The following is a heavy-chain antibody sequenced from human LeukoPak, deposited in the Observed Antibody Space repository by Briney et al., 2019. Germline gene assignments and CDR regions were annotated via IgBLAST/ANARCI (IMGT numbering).Heavy chain of an antibody. Sequence: SETLSLTCTVSGGSISSGDYYWSWIRQPPGKGLEWIGYIYYSGSTYYNPSLKSRVTISVDTSKNQFSLKLSSVTAADTAVYYCAGEIFVVVPAAGGPGYYYYMDVWGKGTTVTVSS. CDR3: AGEIFVVVPAAGGPGYYYYMDV. D-gene: IGHD2-2*01. J-gene: IGHJ6*03. CDR1: GGSISSGDYY. CDR2: IYYSGST. V-gene: IGHV4-30-4*08.